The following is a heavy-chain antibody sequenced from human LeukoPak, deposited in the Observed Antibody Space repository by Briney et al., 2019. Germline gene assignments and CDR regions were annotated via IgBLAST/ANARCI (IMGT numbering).Heavy chain of an antibody. CDR3: ARGEALYTSDIYFYYCMDV. J-gene: IGHJ6*03. D-gene: IGHD6-25*01. CDR2: LNQDGSEK. Sequence: PGGSLRLSCAASAFTFNISWMTWVRQAPGKGLEWVASLNQDGSEKYYVDSVKGRFTISRDNANNSLYLQMNSLRAEDTAVYYCARGEALYTSDIYFYYCMDVWGKGTTVTVSS. CDR1: AFTFNISW. V-gene: IGHV3-7*01.